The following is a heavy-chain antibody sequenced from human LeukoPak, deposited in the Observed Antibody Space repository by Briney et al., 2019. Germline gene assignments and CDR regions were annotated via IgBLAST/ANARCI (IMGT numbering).Heavy chain of an antibody. D-gene: IGHD4-17*01. J-gene: IGHJ4*02. CDR1: GYTFTGYY. Sequence: ASVKVSCKATGYTFTGYYMHWVRQAPGQGLEWMGRINPNSGGTNYAQKFQGRVTMTRDTSISTAYMELSRLRSDDTAVYYCAREYTVTTIDYWGQGTLVTVSS. CDR2: INPNSGGT. CDR3: AREYTVTTIDY. V-gene: IGHV1-2*06.